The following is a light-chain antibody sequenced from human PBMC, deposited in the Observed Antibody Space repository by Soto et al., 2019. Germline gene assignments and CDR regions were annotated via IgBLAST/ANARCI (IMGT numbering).Light chain of an antibody. CDR1: SSDVGGYNY. Sequence: QSVLTQPPSASGSPGQSVTISCTGTSSDVGGYNYVSWYQQHPGKVPKLMIYEVSKRPSGVPDRFSGSKSGNTASLTVSGLQAEDEADYYCSTYAGRNTDYVFGTGTKLTLL. J-gene: IGLJ1*01. CDR2: EVS. CDR3: STYAGRNTDYV. V-gene: IGLV2-8*01.